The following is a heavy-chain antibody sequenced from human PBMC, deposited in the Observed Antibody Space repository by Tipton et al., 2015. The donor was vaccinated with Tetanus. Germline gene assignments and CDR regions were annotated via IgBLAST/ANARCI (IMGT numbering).Heavy chain of an antibody. CDR2: IKQDGSEK. J-gene: IGHJ4*02. Sequence: GSLRLSCEGFGVTFSRHWISWVRQAPGKGLEWVANIKQDGSEKYYIDSVKGRFIISRDNSKNSVFLQMNSLRAEDSAVYYCATISSPDDYWGQGTQVTVSS. V-gene: IGHV3-7*03. CDR1: GVTFSRHW. CDR3: ATISSPDDY. D-gene: IGHD3-3*02.